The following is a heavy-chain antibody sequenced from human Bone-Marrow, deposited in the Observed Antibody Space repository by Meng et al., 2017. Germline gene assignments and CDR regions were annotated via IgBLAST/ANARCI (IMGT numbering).Heavy chain of an antibody. CDR2: ISRKINNFAT. V-gene: IGHV3-73*01. Sequence: GESLKISCVVSGATFSGSDIHWVRQASGKRLEWVGRISRKINNFATAYAASVKGRFTISRDDSKNTAYLQMNSLISEDNALYYCTIYTSGQMWGQGTGVTGSS. CDR3: TIYTSGQM. D-gene: IGHD6-19*01. J-gene: IGHJ3*01. CDR1: GATFSGSD.